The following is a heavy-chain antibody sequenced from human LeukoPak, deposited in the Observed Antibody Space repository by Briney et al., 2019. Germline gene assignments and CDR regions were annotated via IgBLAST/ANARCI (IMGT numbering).Heavy chain of an antibody. CDR1: GFTFSSYG. V-gene: IGHV3-23*01. CDR3: AIPNPSLVEGNY. J-gene: IGHJ4*02. Sequence: GALRLSCAASGFTFSSYGMSWVRQAPGKGLEWVSAISGSGGSTYYADSVKGRFTISRDNSKNTLYLQMNSLRAEDTAVYYCAIPNPSLVEGNYWGQGTLVTVSS. D-gene: IGHD3-10*01. CDR2: ISGSGGST.